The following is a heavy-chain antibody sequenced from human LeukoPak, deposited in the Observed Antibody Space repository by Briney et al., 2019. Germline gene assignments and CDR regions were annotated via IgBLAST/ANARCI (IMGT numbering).Heavy chain of an antibody. CDR2: ISGSGDST. Sequence: GGSLRLSCAASGFTFSSYAMSWVRQAPGKGLEWVSAISGSGDSTYYADSVKGRFTISRDNSKNTLYLQMNSLRAEDTAVYYCAKSVGFSYGYNYWGQGTLVTVSS. V-gene: IGHV3-23*01. J-gene: IGHJ4*02. CDR1: GFTFSSYA. CDR3: AKSVGFSYGYNY. D-gene: IGHD5-18*01.